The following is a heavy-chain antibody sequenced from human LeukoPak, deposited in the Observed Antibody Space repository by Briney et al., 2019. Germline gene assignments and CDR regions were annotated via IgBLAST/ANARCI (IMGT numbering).Heavy chain of an antibody. J-gene: IGHJ3*02. CDR2: IYYSGST. D-gene: IGHD3-22*01. CDR3: ARVRDSSGYYVDAFDI. CDR1: GGSISSGDYY. V-gene: IGHV4-30-4*08. Sequence: SETLSLTCTVSGGSISSGDYYWRWIRQPPGKGLEWIGYIYYSGSTYHNPSLKSRVTISVDTSKNQFSLKLSSVTAADTAVYYCARVRDSSGYYVDAFDIWGQGTMVTVSS.